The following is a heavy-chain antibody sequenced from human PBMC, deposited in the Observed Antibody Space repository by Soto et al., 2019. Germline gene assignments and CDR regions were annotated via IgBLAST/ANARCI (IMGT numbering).Heavy chain of an antibody. CDR2: ISSDSRYI. V-gene: IGHV3-48*02. CDR1: GFTLSNYA. CDR3: ARIKLVDFFFINVDVYDMDV. J-gene: IGHJ6*02. D-gene: IGHD2-15*01. Sequence: PGGSLRLSCAASGFTLSNYAVNWVRQAPGKGLEWVSYISSDSRYIYHGDSVKGRFTISRDNARNSVYLQMNSLRDEDTAVYYCARIKLVDFFFINVDVYDMDVWSQGTPVTVSS.